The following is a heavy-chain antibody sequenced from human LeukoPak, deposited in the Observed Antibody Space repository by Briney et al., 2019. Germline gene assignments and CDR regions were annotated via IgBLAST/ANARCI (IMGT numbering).Heavy chain of an antibody. Sequence: SVKVSCKASGYTFTSYGISWVRQAPGQGLEWMGIINPSGGSTSYAQKFQGRVTMTRDTSATTVYMEVNSLRSEDTAVYYCARGYCSGGSCYSYYYYNYMDVWGKGTTVTVSS. D-gene: IGHD2-15*01. V-gene: IGHV1-46*01. CDR3: ARGYCSGGSCYSYYYYNYMDV. CDR2: INPSGGST. J-gene: IGHJ6*03. CDR1: GYTFTSYG.